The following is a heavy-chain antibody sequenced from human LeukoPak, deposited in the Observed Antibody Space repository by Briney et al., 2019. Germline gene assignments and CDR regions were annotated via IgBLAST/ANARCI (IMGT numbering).Heavy chain of an antibody. Sequence: GASAKVSCKASGYTFTSYGISWVRQAPGQGLEWMGWISAYNGNTNYAQKLQGRVTMTTDTSTSTAYMELRSLRSDDTAVYYCASEQQRNWFDPWGQGTLVTVSS. V-gene: IGHV1-18*01. CDR1: GYTFTSYG. D-gene: IGHD6-13*01. CDR2: ISAYNGNT. J-gene: IGHJ5*02. CDR3: ASEQQRNWFDP.